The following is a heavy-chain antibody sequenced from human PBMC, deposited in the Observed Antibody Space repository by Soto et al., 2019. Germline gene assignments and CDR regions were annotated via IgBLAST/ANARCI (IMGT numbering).Heavy chain of an antibody. Sequence: GGSLRLSCAASGFTFSNYAMNWVRQAPGKGLEWVSYISIGSGSIFYADSVKGRFTISRDDAKNSLYLQMNTLRDEDTAVYYCVRDDRWAFDFWGQGTMVTVSS. D-gene: IGHD3-22*01. CDR2: ISIGSGSI. CDR3: VRDDRWAFDF. J-gene: IGHJ3*01. CDR1: GFTFSNYA. V-gene: IGHV3-48*02.